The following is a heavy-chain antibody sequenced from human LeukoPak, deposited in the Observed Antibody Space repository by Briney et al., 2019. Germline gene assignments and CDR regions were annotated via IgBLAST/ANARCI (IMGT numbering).Heavy chain of an antibody. V-gene: IGHV3-74*01. Sequence: PGGSLRLSCAASGFTFSSYWMHWVRQAPGKGLVCVSRIKTDGSSTTYADSVKGRFTISRDNAKNTLYLQMNSLRAEDTAVYYCVREGYYGSAALYSWGQGTLVTVSP. D-gene: IGHD3-10*01. CDR3: VREGYYGSAALYS. CDR1: GFTFSSYW. J-gene: IGHJ4*02. CDR2: IKTDGSST.